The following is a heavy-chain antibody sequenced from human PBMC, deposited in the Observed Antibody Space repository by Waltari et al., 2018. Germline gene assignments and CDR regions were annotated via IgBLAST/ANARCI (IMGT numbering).Heavy chain of an antibody. CDR2: INPKIGDT. Sequence: QVQVVQSGAEVKKPGASVSVSCRAAGYTFIDYYMHWLRQAPGQGLEWMGGINPKIGDTRSAHSFQGRVTMTRDTSINTVYMELRSLRSDDTAVYYCARGPSHGGFDYWGQGTLVTVSS. CDR1: GYTFIDYY. CDR3: ARGPSHGGFDY. D-gene: IGHD3-16*01. J-gene: IGHJ4*02. V-gene: IGHV1-2*07.